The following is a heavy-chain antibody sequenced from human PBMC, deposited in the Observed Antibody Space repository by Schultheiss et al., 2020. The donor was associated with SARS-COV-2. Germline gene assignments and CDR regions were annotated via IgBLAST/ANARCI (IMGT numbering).Heavy chain of an antibody. J-gene: IGHJ4*02. V-gene: IGHV3-23*01. Sequence: GGSLRLSCAASGFTFSNAWMSWVRQAPGKGLEWVSAISGSGGSTYYADSVKGRFTISRDNSKTTLYLQMNSLRAEDTAVYYCAKLVYSSSTTDYWGQGTLVTVSS. CDR1: GFTFSNAW. D-gene: IGHD6-13*01. CDR2: ISGSGGST. CDR3: AKLVYSSSTTDY.